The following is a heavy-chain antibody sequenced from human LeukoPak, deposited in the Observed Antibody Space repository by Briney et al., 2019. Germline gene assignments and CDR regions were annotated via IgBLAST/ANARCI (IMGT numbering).Heavy chain of an antibody. Sequence: PSETLSLTCTVSGGSISSSSHYWGWIRQPPGKGLEWIGVSTYYNPSLKYRVTISRDTSKNQFSLKLSSVTAADTAIYYCARAGYSYGIISYFDSWGQGTLVTVSS. CDR2: VST. D-gene: IGHD5-18*01. J-gene: IGHJ4*02. CDR3: ARAGYSYGIISYFDS. CDR1: GGSISSSSHY. V-gene: IGHV4-39*01.